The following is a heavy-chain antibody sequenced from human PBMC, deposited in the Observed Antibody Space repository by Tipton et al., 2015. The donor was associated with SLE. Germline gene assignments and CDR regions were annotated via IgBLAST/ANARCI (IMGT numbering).Heavy chain of an antibody. Sequence: TLSLTCTVSSGSISSGDYYWSWIRQPPGKGLEWIGYIYYSGSTNYNPSLKSRVTISVDTSKNQFSLKLSSVTAADTAVYYCARGLEMASFDYWGQGTLVTVSS. J-gene: IGHJ4*02. CDR1: SGSISSGDYY. CDR2: IYYSGST. CDR3: ARGLEMASFDY. D-gene: IGHD5-24*01. V-gene: IGHV4-30-4*01.